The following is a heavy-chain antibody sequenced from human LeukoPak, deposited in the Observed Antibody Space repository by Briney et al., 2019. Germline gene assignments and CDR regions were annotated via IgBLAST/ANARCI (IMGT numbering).Heavy chain of an antibody. J-gene: IGHJ6*03. Sequence: SETLSLTCAVYGGSFSGYYWSWIRQPPGKGLEWIGEINHSGSTNYNPSLKSRVTISVDTSKNQFSLKLSSVTAADTAVYYCARGRVYYDFCSGYHPSYYYYMDVWGKGTTVTVSS. CDR1: GGSFSGYY. CDR2: INHSGST. D-gene: IGHD3-3*01. V-gene: IGHV4-34*01. CDR3: ARGRVYYDFCSGYHPSYYYYMDV.